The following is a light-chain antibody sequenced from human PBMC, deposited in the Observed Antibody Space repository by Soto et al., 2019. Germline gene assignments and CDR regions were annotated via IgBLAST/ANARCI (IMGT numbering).Light chain of an antibody. CDR3: QSYDSRLSGPV. Sequence: QSVLTQSPSVSGAPGQRVTISCTGSSSNVGAHYDVHWYQHLPGTAPKLLIYRNTNRPSGVPDRFSCAKSGTSASLAITGLQAEDEADYYCQSYDSRLSGPVFGGGTKLTVL. J-gene: IGLJ3*02. V-gene: IGLV1-40*01. CDR2: RNT. CDR1: SSNVGAHYD.